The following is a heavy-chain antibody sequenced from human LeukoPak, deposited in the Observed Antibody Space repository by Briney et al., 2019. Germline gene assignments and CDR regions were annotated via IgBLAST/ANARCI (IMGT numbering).Heavy chain of an antibody. Sequence: GGPLSLSCAASGFPLEDYAMPWFRRPPGKGLEWVFLISGDGGSTYYADSVKGRFTISRDNSKNSLYLQMNSLRTEDTALYYCAKDRELWRWLFDYWGQGTLVTVSS. V-gene: IGHV3-43*02. CDR3: AKDRELWRWLFDY. CDR2: ISGDGGST. D-gene: IGHD3-10*01. CDR1: GFPLEDYA. J-gene: IGHJ4*02.